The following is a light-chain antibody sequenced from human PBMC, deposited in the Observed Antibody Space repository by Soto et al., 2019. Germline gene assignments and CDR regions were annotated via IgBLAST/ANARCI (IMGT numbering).Light chain of an antibody. Sequence: QSVLTQPPSASGAPGQSVAISCSGSSSNIGRKSVNWYQHLPGTAPKLLMYADTHRPAGVPDRFSGSKSGTSASLAISGLQSDDEADYYCVTWDVSLNGFVFGGGTKLTVL. J-gene: IGLJ2*01. V-gene: IGLV1-44*01. CDR2: ADT. CDR3: VTWDVSLNGFV. CDR1: SSNIGRKS.